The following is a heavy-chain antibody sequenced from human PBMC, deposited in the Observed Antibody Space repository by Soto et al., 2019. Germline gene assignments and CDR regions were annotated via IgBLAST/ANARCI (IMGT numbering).Heavy chain of an antibody. V-gene: IGHV3-21*01. CDR3: ERGAKANCAGDCYSRFDH. J-gene: IGHJ4*02. CDR2: ISSGSAFI. CDR1: GFDFSGYS. Sequence: PGGSLRLSCAASGFDFSGYSINWVRQAPGKGLEWVSSISSGSAFIYYADSMKGRFTISRANAEDSLFLQINSLRAEDTAVYYCERGAKANCAGDCYSRFDHWGQGKLVTVSS. D-gene: IGHD2-21*02.